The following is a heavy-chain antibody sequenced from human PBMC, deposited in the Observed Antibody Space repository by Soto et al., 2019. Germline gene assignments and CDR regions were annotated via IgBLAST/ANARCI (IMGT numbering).Heavy chain of an antibody. D-gene: IGHD2-15*01. J-gene: IGHJ6*02. Sequence: PGESLKISCKGSGYSFTSYWIGWVRQLPGKGLEWMGVIYPGDSDTRYSPSFQGQVRISADKSISTAYLQWSSLKTSDTAMYYCARPDCSGGTCYYYGLDVWGQGTKVTVSS. V-gene: IGHV5-51*01. CDR2: IYPGDSDT. CDR3: ARPDCSGGTCYYYGLDV. CDR1: GYSFTSYW.